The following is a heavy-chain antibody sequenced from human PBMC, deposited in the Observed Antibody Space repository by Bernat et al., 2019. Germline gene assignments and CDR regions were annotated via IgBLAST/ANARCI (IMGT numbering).Heavy chain of an antibody. V-gene: IGHV3-15*01. J-gene: IGHJ5*02. CDR1: GFTFSNAW. CDR2: IKIKTDGGTT. Sequence: EVQLVESGGGLVKPGGSLRLSCSASGFTFSNAWMSWVRQAPGKGLEWVGRIKIKTDGGTTDYAATAKCRFTISRDDSKNTLYLQMTSLKTEDTAVYYCTTWDPRYHWKDAWGQGTLVTVSS. D-gene: IGHD1-1*01. CDR3: TTWDPRYHWKDA.